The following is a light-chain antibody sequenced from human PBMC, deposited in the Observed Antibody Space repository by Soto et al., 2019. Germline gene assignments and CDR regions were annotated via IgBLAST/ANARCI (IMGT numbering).Light chain of an antibody. CDR2: TDN. J-gene: IGLJ1*01. Sequence: QSVLTQPPSASGTPGQRVTISCSGSSSNIGINTVNWYQQVPGTAPTLLIYTDNQRPSGVPDRFSGSKSGTSASLAISGLQSEDEADYYCAAWDESLNVPYVFGNGTKVTVL. CDR1: SSNIGINT. V-gene: IGLV1-44*01. CDR3: AAWDESLNVPYV.